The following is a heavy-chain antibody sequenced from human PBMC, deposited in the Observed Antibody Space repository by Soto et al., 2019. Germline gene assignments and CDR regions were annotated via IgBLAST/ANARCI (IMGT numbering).Heavy chain of an antibody. Sequence: QVHLVQSGAEVKQPGASVRVSCKASGYTFTNYDITWVRQATGQGLEWMGWMNPDSENTGSPQKFQGRVTMTVNISINTAYMELTSLRSEDTAVYYCTRAQFEFGSYFGLDVWGQGTTVTVSS. CDR2: MNPDSENT. CDR1: GYTFTNYD. V-gene: IGHV1-8*01. D-gene: IGHD3-10*01. CDR3: TRAQFEFGSYFGLDV. J-gene: IGHJ6*02.